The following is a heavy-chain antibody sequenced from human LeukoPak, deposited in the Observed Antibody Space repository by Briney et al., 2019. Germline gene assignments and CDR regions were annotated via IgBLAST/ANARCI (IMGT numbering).Heavy chain of an antibody. CDR2: IYPGDSDT. CDR1: GYSFTSYW. D-gene: IGHD1-1*01. CDR3: ARGTSRYYFDY. V-gene: IGHV5-51*01. Sequence: GESLKISCKGSGYSFTSYWIAWVRQMPGKGLEWMGTIYPGDSDTRYSPSFQGQVTISADKSISTADLQWRSLKAVDTAMYYCARGTSRYYFDYWGQGNLVTVSS. J-gene: IGHJ4*02.